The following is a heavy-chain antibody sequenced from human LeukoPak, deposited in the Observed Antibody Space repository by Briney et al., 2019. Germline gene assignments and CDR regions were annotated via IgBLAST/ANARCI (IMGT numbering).Heavy chain of an antibody. CDR2: IYPGDSDT. CDR1: GYSFTTYW. D-gene: IGHD1-26*01. CDR3: ARGVGTTIYRIDY. J-gene: IGHJ4*02. Sequence: GESLKISCKVSGYSFTTYWIGWVRQMPGKGLEWMGIIYPGDSDTKYSPSFQGQVTISADKPISTAYMELSSLRSEDTAVYYCARGVGTTIYRIDYWGQGTLVTVSS. V-gene: IGHV5-51*04.